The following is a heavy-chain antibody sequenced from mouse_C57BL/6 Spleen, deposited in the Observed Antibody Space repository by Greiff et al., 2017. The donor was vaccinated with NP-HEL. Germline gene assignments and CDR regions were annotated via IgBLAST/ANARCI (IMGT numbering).Heavy chain of an antibody. CDR1: GYTFTSYW. J-gene: IGHJ2*01. V-gene: IGHV1-64*01. Sequence: QVQLQQPGAELVKPGASVKLSCKASGYTFTSYWMHWVKQRPGQGLEWIGMIHPNSGSTNYNEKFKSKATLTVDKSSSTAYMQLSSLTSEDSAVYYCALITTEGYCDYWGQGTTLTVSS. D-gene: IGHD1-1*01. CDR2: IHPNSGST. CDR3: ALITTEGYCDY.